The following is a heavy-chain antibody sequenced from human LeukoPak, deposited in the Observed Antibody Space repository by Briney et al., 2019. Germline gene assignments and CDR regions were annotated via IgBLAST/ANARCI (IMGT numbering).Heavy chain of an antibody. V-gene: IGHV1-2*02. D-gene: IGHD6-13*01. CDR1: GYTFTGYY. CDR2: INPNSGGT. CDR3: ARVNSPYSSSYVY. Sequence: ASVKVSCKASGYTFTGYYMHWVRQAPGQGLEWMGWINPNSGGTNYAQKFQGRVTMTRGTSISTAYMELSRLRSDDTAVYYCARVNSPYSSSYVYWGQGTLVTVSS. J-gene: IGHJ4*02.